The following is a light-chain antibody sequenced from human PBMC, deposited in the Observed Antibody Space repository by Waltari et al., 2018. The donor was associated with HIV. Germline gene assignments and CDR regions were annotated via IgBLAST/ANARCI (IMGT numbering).Light chain of an antibody. CDR1: RSNIGANYD. CDR2: SNT. V-gene: IGLV1-40*01. Sequence: QSVLTQPPSVSGAPGQRVPISCTGSRSNIGANYDFHWYQQLPGSAPKLLIYSNTARPSGVPDRFSGSKSGTSASLAITGLQAEDEGDYYCHSYDSSLSGWVFGGGTKLTVL. J-gene: IGLJ3*02. CDR3: HSYDSSLSGWV.